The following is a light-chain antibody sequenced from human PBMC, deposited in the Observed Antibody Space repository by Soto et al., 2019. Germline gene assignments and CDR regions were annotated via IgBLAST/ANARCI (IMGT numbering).Light chain of an antibody. CDR3: QQYDNLPGYT. J-gene: IGKJ2*01. CDR1: QDISNY. Sequence: DIQMTQSPSSLSASVGDRVTITCQASQDISNYLNWYQKKPGKAPKLLIYDASNLESGVPSRFSGSGSETDFIFTISSLQPEDIATYYCQQYDNLPGYTFGQGTKLEIK. V-gene: IGKV1-33*01. CDR2: DAS.